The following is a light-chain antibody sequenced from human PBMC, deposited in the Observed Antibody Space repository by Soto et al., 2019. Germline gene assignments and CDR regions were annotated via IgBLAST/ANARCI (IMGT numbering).Light chain of an antibody. CDR3: QQYDNDSWT. CDR1: QSISSW. Sequence: DIQMTQSPSTLSASVGDRVIITCRASQSISSWLAWYQQKPGKAPNLLIYKASTLKSGVQSRFSGSGSGTEFTLTISSLQPDDFATYYCQQYDNDSWTFGQGTKVEIK. V-gene: IGKV1-5*03. J-gene: IGKJ1*01. CDR2: KAS.